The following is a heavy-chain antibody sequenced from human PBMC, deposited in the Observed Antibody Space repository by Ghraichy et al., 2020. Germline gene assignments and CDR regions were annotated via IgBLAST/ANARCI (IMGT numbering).Heavy chain of an antibody. CDR1: GYTFTSYG. V-gene: IGHV1-18*04. J-gene: IGHJ4*02. Sequence: ASVKVSCKASGYTFTSYGITWVRQAPGQGLEWMGWINAYNGNTHSAQNFQGRVTMTTDTSTRTAYMDLRSLRSDDTAVYYCTRGGWDLMGLFDYWGQGTLVTVSS. D-gene: IGHD1-26*01. CDR2: INAYNGNT. CDR3: TRGGWDLMGLFDY.